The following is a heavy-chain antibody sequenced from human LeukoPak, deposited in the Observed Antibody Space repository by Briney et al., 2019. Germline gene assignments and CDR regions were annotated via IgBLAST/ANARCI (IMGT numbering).Heavy chain of an antibody. CDR1: GYSFNNYR. V-gene: IGHV5-10-1*01. D-gene: IGHD3-16*02. CDR3: VRLARYRIDY. J-gene: IGHJ4*02. Sequence: GESLRISCKGSGYSFNNYRISWVRQMPGKGLEWMGTIDPTDPYTKYSPSFQGHVTISLDKSISTAYLQWSGLRASDTAMYYCVRLARYRIDYWGQGALVTVSS. CDR2: IDPTDPYT.